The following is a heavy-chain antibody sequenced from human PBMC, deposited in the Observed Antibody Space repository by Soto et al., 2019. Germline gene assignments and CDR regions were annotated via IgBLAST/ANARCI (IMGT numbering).Heavy chain of an antibody. J-gene: IGHJ5*02. D-gene: IGHD3-10*01. CDR3: AWFGNYYHLFDP. Sequence: PSETLSLTCTVSGGSISTRGYYWGWIRQPPGKGLEWIGNKYYSGDTYPNPSLKSRVTISIDMSKNQFSLSLSSVTAADTAVYYCAWFGNYYHLFDPWGPGILVTVSS. V-gene: IGHV4-39*01. CDR2: KYYSGDT. CDR1: GGSISTRGYY.